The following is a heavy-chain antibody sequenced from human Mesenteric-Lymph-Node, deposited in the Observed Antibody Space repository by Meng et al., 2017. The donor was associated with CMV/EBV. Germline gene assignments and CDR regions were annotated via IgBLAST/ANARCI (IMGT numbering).Heavy chain of an antibody. V-gene: IGHV3-30-3*01. CDR3: ARVNPRNYAGNDY. D-gene: IGHD4-23*01. J-gene: IGHJ4*02. Sequence: GGSLRLSCVASGLTFSNYVMHWVRQAPGKGLEWVAVIAYDGSNKYYGDSVKGRFTISRDNSKSTLYLQMNSPRPEDTAVYYCARVNPRNYAGNDYWGQGTLVTVSS. CDR2: IAYDGSNK. CDR1: GLTFSNYV.